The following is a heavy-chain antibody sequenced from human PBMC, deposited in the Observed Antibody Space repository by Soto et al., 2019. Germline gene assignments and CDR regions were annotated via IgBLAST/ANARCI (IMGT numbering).Heavy chain of an antibody. CDR1: GFTFSSYA. V-gene: IGHV3-23*01. CDR2: ISGSGGST. J-gene: IGHJ4*02. CDR3: AMDDLRGLFDY. D-gene: IGHD3-16*01. Sequence: GGSLRLSCAASGFTFSSYAMSWVRQAPGKGLEWVSAISGSGGSTYYADSVKGRFTISRDNSKNKLYLQMNSLRAEDTAVYYCAMDDLRGLFDYWGQGTLVTVSS.